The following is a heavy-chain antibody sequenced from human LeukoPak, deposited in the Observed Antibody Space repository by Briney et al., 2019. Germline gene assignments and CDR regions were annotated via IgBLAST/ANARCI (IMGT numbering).Heavy chain of an antibody. D-gene: IGHD2-21*01. J-gene: IGHJ6*03. Sequence: GGSLRLSCAASGFTFSSYAMHWVRQAPGKGLEYVSAISSNGGSTYYANSVKGRFTISRDNSKNTLYLQMGSLRAEDTAVYYCARVISELLWAYYYYMDVWGKGTTVTISS. CDR2: ISSNGGST. CDR3: ARVISELLWAYYYYMDV. V-gene: IGHV3-64*01. CDR1: GFTFSSYA.